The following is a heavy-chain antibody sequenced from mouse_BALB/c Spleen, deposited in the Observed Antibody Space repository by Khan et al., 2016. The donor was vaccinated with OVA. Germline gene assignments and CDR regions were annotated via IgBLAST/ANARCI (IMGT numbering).Heavy chain of an antibody. D-gene: IGHD1-1*01. CDR2: INPSNGRT. V-gene: IGHV1S81*02. J-gene: IGHJ2*01. CDR3: ARLRMNVDY. Sequence: QVHLQQPGAELVNPGASVNLSCKASGYTLTSYWMHWVKQRPGQGLEWIGEINPSNGRTNYNEKFKSKATLPVDKSSSTAYMKLSIPTAEDSAVYDCARLRMNVDYWGQGTTLTVSS. CDR1: GYTLTSYW.